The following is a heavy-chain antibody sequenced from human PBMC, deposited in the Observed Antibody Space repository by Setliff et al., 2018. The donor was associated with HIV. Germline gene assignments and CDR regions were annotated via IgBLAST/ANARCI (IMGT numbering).Heavy chain of an antibody. D-gene: IGHD2-15*01. V-gene: IGHV4-39*01. J-gene: IGHJ4*02. CDR1: GDSITTGVYY. Sequence: SETLSLTCTVSGDSITTGVYYWGWIRQPPGKGLEWIGSIYYSGDTYYNPSLKSRVTISVDTSKNQFSLKVSSVTAADTAVYYCARHGNIVVMLDATAFDYWGQGTQVTVSS. CDR3: ARHGNIVVMLDATAFDY. CDR2: IYYSGDT.